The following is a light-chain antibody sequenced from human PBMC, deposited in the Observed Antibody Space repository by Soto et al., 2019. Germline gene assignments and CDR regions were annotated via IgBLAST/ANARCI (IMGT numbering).Light chain of an antibody. CDR1: QDISNY. CDR2: DAS. Sequence: DIQMTQSPSSLSASVGDRVTITCQASQDISNYLNWYQQKPGKAPTLLIYDASNLETGVPSRFSGSVSGTDFTFTISSLQPEDIATYYCPQYDNLPLTFGGGTKVEIK. J-gene: IGKJ4*01. V-gene: IGKV1-33*01. CDR3: PQYDNLPLT.